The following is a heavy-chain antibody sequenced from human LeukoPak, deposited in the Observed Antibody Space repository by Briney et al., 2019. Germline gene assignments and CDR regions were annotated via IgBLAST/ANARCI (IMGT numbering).Heavy chain of an antibody. J-gene: IGHJ3*02. CDR1: GFTFNSYA. Sequence: PGGSLRLSCAASGFTFNSYAMTWVRQAPGKGLEWVSGISGSGGSTYYADSVKGRFTIPRDNSKDTLYLQMNSLRAEDTAVYYCAKDHGPVAFDIWGQGTMVTVSS. CDR2: ISGSGGST. V-gene: IGHV3-23*01. CDR3: AKDHGPVAFDI.